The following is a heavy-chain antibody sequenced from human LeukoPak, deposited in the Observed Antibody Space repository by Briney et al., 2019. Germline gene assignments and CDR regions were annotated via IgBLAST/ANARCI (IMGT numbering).Heavy chain of an antibody. CDR2: IYPGDSDT. CDR1: GYSFTSYW. J-gene: IGHJ6*02. CDR3: ARLGGYRDYYYYYGMDV. D-gene: IGHD6-19*01. V-gene: IGHV5-51*01. Sequence: GESLKISCKGSGYSFTSYWIGWVRQMPGKGLEWMGIIYPGDSDTRYSLSFQGQVTISADKSISTAYLQWSSLKASDTAMYYCARLGGYRDYYYYYGMDVWGQGTTVTVSS.